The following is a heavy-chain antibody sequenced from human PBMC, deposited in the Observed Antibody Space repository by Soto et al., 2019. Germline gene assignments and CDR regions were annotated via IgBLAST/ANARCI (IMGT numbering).Heavy chain of an antibody. D-gene: IGHD5-18*01. CDR3: AKVRQVDTAMVLYFDY. J-gene: IGHJ4*02. Sequence: GGSLRLSCAASGFTFSSYAMSWVRQAPGKGLEWVSAISGSGGSTYYADSVKGRFTISRDNSKNTLYLQMNSLRAEDTAVYYCAKVRQVDTAMVLYFDYWGPGTLVTVSS. V-gene: IGHV3-23*01. CDR2: ISGSGGST. CDR1: GFTFSSYA.